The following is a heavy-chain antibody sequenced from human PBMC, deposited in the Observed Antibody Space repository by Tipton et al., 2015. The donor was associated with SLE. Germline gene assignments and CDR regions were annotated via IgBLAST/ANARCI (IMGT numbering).Heavy chain of an antibody. Sequence: QLVQSGGGLVKPGGSLRLSCAASGFTFSSYSMNWVRQAPGKGLEWVSSISSSSSYIYYADSVKGRFTISRDNSKNTLYLQMNSLRAEDTAVYYCAKEGRHYYGMDVWGQGTTVTVSS. D-gene: IGHD2-15*01. CDR2: ISSSSSYI. V-gene: IGHV3-21*01. J-gene: IGHJ6*02. CDR1: GFTFSSYS. CDR3: AKEGRHYYGMDV.